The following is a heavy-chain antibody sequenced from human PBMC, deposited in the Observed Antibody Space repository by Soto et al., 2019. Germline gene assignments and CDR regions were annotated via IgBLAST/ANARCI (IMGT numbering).Heavy chain of an antibody. Sequence: GGSLRLSCAASGCTFSSYAMHWVRQAPGKGLEWVAVISYDGSNKYYADSVKGLLTISRDNSKNTLYLQMNSLRGEDTAVYYCAKDNGSGCDWLRVGDASDIWGQGTMVTVSS. D-gene: IGHD5-12*01. CDR2: ISYDGSNK. CDR1: GCTFSSYA. V-gene: IGHV3-30*04. J-gene: IGHJ3*02. CDR3: AKDNGSGCDWLRVGDASDI.